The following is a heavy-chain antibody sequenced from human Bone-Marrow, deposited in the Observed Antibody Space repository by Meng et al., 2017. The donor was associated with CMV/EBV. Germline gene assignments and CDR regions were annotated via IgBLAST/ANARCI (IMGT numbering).Heavy chain of an antibody. Sequence: GESLKISCKGSGYSFTSYWIGWVRQMPGKGLEWMGIIYPGDSDTRYSPSFQGQVTISADKSISTAYLQWSSLKASDTAMYYCARASTIYYGAGGYYFDYWGQGTLVTVSS. D-gene: IGHD4-17*01. CDR2: IYPGDSDT. J-gene: IGHJ4*02. CDR1: GYSFTSYW. V-gene: IGHV5-51*01. CDR3: ARASTIYYGAGGYYFDY.